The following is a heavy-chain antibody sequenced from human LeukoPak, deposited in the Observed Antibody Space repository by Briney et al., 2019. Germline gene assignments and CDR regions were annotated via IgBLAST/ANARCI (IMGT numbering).Heavy chain of an antibody. CDR3: ARDREGIVVVPAYDY. Sequence: ASVKVSCKASGGTFSSYAISWVRQAPGQGLEWMGWINPNSGGTNYAQKFQGRVTMTRDTSISTAYMELSRLRSDDTAVYYCARDREGIVVVPAYDYWGQGTLVTVSS. CDR2: INPNSGGT. CDR1: GGTFSSYA. D-gene: IGHD2-2*01. J-gene: IGHJ4*02. V-gene: IGHV1-2*02.